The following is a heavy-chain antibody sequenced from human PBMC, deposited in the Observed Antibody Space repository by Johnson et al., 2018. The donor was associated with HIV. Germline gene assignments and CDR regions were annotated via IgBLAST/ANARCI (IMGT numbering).Heavy chain of an antibody. J-gene: IGHJ3*02. D-gene: IGHD2/OR15-2a*01. CDR1: GFTFSSYA. V-gene: IGHV3-23*04. CDR2: ISGSGGST. CDR3: ARRGILAHAFDI. Sequence: VQLVESGGGLVQPGGSLRLCCAASGFTFSSYAMSWVRQAPGKGLEWVSAISGSGGSTYYADSVKGRFTISRDNAKRSLYLQMNSMRAEDTAVYYCARRGILAHAFDIWRQGTMVTVSS.